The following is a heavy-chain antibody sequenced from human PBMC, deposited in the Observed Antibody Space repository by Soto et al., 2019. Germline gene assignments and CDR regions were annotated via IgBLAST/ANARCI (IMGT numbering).Heavy chain of an antibody. CDR1: GGTFSSYA. D-gene: IGHD3-22*01. CDR3: YYYDSSGYYGGWFDP. Sequence: VKVSFKASGGTFSSYAISWVRQAPGQGLEWMGGIIPIFGTANYAQKFQGRVTITADKSTSTAYMELSSLRSEDTAVYYCYYYDSSGYYGGWFDPWGQGTLVTVSS. CDR2: IIPIFGTA. J-gene: IGHJ5*02. V-gene: IGHV1-69*06.